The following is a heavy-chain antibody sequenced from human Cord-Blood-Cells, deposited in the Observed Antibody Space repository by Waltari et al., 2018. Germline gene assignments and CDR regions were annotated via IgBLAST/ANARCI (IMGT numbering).Heavy chain of an antibody. D-gene: IGHD3-22*01. CDR3: GRGQIDDRSGDYHDY. J-gene: IGHJ4*02. V-gene: IGHV1-8*01. Sequence: QVQLVQSGAEVKKPGASVKVSCKASGYTFTSYDINWVRQATGQGLEWMGWMNPNSGNTGYAQKFQGRVTMTRNTSISTAYMTLSSRGSEDRALYDVGRGQIDDRSGDYHDYSGQGSLVTVSS. CDR1: GYTFTSYD. CDR2: MNPNSGNT.